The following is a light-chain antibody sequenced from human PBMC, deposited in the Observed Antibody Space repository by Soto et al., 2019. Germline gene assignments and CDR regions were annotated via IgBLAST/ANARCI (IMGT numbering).Light chain of an antibody. CDR1: RVISSW. CDR3: QQSHTFPIT. J-gene: IGKJ5*01. Sequence: DIHMTQSASTLPASVAAGVTIICRASRVISSWLAWYQQKLGKAPNLLIYAASNLQSGVPSRFSASGSGTDFTLTINNLQTEDFATYYCQQSHTFPITFGQGTRLEIK. CDR2: AAS. V-gene: IGKV1-12*01.